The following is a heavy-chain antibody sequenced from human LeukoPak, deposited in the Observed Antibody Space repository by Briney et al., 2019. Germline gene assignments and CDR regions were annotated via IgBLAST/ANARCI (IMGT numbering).Heavy chain of an antibody. J-gene: IGHJ4*02. Sequence: ASVSLSRYGSAYTFTVSYMYMVRHRPGPGQELMGLININSGGTNYAQKFQGRVTMTRDKCISTAYMELSRLRSDDTAVYYCARVINDYVDYVFDYWGQGTLVSVSS. CDR2: ININSGGT. CDR1: AYTFTVSY. V-gene: IGHV1-2*02. D-gene: IGHD4-17*01. CDR3: ARVINDYVDYVFDY.